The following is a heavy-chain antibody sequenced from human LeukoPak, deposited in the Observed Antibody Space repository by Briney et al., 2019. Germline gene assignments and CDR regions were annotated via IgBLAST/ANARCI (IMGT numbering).Heavy chain of an antibody. CDR1: GFTFSSSG. V-gene: IGHV3-30*18. Sequence: GGSLRLSCAASGFTFSSSGMHWVRQAPGKGLEWVAVISYDGSNKYYADSVKGRFTISRDNSRNTLYLQMNSLRAGDTAVYYCAKDSYDRSGYYYYYFAYWGQGTQVTVSS. CDR3: AKDSYDRSGYYYYYFAY. D-gene: IGHD3-22*01. J-gene: IGHJ4*02. CDR2: ISYDGSNK.